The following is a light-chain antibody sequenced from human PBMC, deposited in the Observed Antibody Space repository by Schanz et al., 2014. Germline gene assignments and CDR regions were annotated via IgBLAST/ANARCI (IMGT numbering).Light chain of an antibody. V-gene: IGKV3-15*01. J-gene: IGKJ1*01. Sequence: VMTQSPATLSLSPGDRATLSCRASQSVSSIDLAWYQQKPGQAPRLLIYSASTRATDIPARFSGSGSGTEFTLHISSLQSEDFAIYYCQQYHTSRTFGQGTKVEIK. CDR2: SAS. CDR1: QSVSSID. CDR3: QQYHTSRT.